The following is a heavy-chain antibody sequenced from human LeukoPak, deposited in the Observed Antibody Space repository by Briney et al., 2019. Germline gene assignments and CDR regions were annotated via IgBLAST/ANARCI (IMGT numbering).Heavy chain of an antibody. CDR1: GFTFSNAW. CDR3: TTEPFKYSYGAYYYYGMDV. V-gene: IGHV3-15*01. D-gene: IGHD5-18*01. J-gene: IGHJ6*02. CDR2: IKSKTDGGTT. Sequence: TGGSLRLSCAASGFTFSNAWMSWVRQAPGKGLEWVGRIKSKTDGGTTDYAAPVKGRFTISRDDSKNTLYLQMNSLKTEDTAVYYCTTEPFKYSYGAYYYYGMDVWGQGTTVTVSS.